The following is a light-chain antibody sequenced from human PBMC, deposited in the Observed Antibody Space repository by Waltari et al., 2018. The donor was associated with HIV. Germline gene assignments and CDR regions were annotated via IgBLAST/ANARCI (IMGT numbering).Light chain of an antibody. V-gene: IGKV3-20*01. CDR2: GAS. J-gene: IGKJ2*01. CDR1: QIIGNAY. CDR3: QHCGDASNT. Sequence: EIVLTQSPGTLSLSLGERATLSCRNSQIIGNAYLAWYQQKPGQAPRLLISGASSRANGVPDRFSGSGSETDFTLTISRLEPEYFAVYYCQHCGDASNTFGQGTKLEV.